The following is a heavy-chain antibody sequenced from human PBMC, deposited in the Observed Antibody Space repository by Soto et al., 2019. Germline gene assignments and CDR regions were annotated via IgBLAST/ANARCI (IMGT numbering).Heavy chain of an antibody. CDR3: AREGTMVRGVMRYYYYYGMDV. CDR2: IRSSSSTI. V-gene: IGHV3-48*01. CDR1: GFTFSSYS. D-gene: IGHD3-10*01. J-gene: IGHJ6*02. Sequence: EVQLVESGGGLVQPGGSLRLSCAASGFTFSSYSMNWVRQAPGKGLEWVSYIRSSSSTIYYADSVKGRFTISRDNAKNSLYLQMNSLRAEDTAVYYCAREGTMVRGVMRYYYYYGMDVWGQGTTVTVSS.